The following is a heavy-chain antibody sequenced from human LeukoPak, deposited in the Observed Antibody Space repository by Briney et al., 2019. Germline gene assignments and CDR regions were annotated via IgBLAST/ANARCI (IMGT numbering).Heavy chain of an antibody. J-gene: IGHJ6*03. V-gene: IGHV4-61*02. CDR2: IYTSGST. D-gene: IGHD2-2*03. Sequence: SQTLSLTCTVSGGSISSGSYYWSWIRQPAGKGPEWIGRIYTSGSTNYNPSLKSRVTISVDTSKNQFSLKLSSVTAADTAVYYCARHGYCSSTSCYHYYYYYMDVWGKGTTVTVSS. CDR1: GGSISSGSYY. CDR3: ARHGYCSSTSCYHYYYYYMDV.